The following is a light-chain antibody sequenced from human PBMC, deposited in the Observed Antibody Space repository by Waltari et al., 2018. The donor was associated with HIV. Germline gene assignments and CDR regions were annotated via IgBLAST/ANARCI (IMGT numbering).Light chain of an antibody. Sequence: QSALTQPPSVSGSPRQSVTLSCTGTTSDVGFSDYVSWYQRYPGKAPKLIIFDVNQRPSGVPERFSGSKSANTASLTISGLQTEDEADYFCCAYAAGHVSYVFGNGTAVAVL. CDR1: TSDVGFSDY. CDR2: DVN. CDR3: CAYAAGHVSYV. V-gene: IGLV2-11*01. J-gene: IGLJ1*01.